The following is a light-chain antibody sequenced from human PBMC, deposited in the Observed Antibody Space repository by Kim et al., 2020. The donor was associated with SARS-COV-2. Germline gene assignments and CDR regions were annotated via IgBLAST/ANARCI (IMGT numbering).Light chain of an antibody. Sequence: GQSITISCSGTSSDIGACNHVSWYQQPPGTVPKLMIYEVTNRPSGISNRFSGSKSGNTASLTISGLQAEDEGDYYCSAYTTSGTWVFGGGTQLTVL. V-gene: IGLV2-14*01. CDR2: EVT. J-gene: IGLJ3*02. CDR3: SAYTTSGTWV. CDR1: SSDIGACNH.